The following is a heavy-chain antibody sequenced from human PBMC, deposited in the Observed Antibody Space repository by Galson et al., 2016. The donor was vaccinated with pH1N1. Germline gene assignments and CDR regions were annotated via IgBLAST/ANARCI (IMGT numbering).Heavy chain of an antibody. CDR1: GAYLSSANSY. CDR2: ISFRGTT. V-gene: IGHV4-31*03. J-gene: IGHJ4*02. Sequence: LSLTCTVSGAYLSSANSYWSWIRQRPNKGLEWIGFISFRGTTDYNPSLRSRVTISVGTSENQFSLNLSSVTAADTAVYYCVRIDATYGGYWGQGTLVTVSS. CDR3: VRIDATYGGY. D-gene: IGHD3-16*01.